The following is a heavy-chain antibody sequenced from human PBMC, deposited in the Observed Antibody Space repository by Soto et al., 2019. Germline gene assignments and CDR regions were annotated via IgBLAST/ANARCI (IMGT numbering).Heavy chain of an antibody. Sequence: QVQLVESGGGVVQPGRSLRLSCAASGFTFSSYAMHWVRQAPGKGLEWVAAILYDGSNQYYADAVKGRFTISRDNSKNTLYLQMNSLRVEDTAVYYCAKEGRVGYSTRIFRRDNWFDPWGQGTLVTVSS. CDR3: AKEGRVGYSTRIFRRDNWFDP. V-gene: IGHV3-33*06. D-gene: IGHD6-13*01. J-gene: IGHJ5*02. CDR1: GFTFSSYA. CDR2: ILYDGSNQ.